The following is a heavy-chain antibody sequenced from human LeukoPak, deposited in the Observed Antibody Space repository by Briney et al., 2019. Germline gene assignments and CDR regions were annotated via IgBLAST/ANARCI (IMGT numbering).Heavy chain of an antibody. CDR3: AGDSALLRRPFDY. J-gene: IGHJ4*02. Sequence: SQTLSLTCTVSGGSISSGDYYWSWIRQPPGKGLEWIGYIYYSGSTYYNPSLKSRVTISVDTSKNQFSLKLSSVTAADTAVYYCAGDSALLRRPFDYWGQGTLVTVSS. CDR1: GGSISSGDYY. D-gene: IGHD2-15*01. CDR2: IYYSGST. V-gene: IGHV4-30-4*08.